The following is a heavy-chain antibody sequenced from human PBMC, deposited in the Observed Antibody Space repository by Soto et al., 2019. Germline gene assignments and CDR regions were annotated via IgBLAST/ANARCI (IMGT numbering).Heavy chain of an antibody. CDR1: GFTFSSYS. J-gene: IGHJ4*02. CDR2: ISHSSEYI. D-gene: IGHD2-15*01. Sequence: VQLVESGGGLVKPGGSLRLSCAASGFTFSSYSMYWVRQAPGKGLEWVSSISHSSEYIYYADSVKGRFTISRDNPRNTVQLQMNSLRAGDTAVYFCVRVSGGPATFDYWGQGNLVTVSS. CDR3: VRVSGGPATFDY. V-gene: IGHV3-21*01.